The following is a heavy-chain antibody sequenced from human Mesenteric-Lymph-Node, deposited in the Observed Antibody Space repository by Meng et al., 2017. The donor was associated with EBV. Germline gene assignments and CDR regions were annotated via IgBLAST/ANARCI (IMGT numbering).Heavy chain of an antibody. CDR3: ARGYTYNYGSGVPPFDL. V-gene: IGHV4-34*01. Sequence: WRPRLLKPPYPLPLPTAVDFASSSNGDLDWSRQSPERGLEWIGEINRMEGTDYNPSLKSRVTISVDTSKNQFSLRLISVTAADAAVYYCARGYTYNYGSGVPPFDLWGHGTLVTVSS. CDR1: FASSSNGD. D-gene: IGHD5-18*01. CDR2: INRMEGT. J-gene: IGHJ5*02.